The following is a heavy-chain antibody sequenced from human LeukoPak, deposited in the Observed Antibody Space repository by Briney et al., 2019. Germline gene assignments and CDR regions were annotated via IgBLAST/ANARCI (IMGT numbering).Heavy chain of an antibody. Sequence: GGSLRLSCAASGFTVSSNYMSWVRQAPGKGLEWVSSISSSSYIYYADSVKGRFTISRDNAKNSLYLQMNSLRAEDTAVYYCARDSDIAAAGDAFDIWGQGTMVTVSS. D-gene: IGHD6-13*01. J-gene: IGHJ3*02. V-gene: IGHV3-69-1*01. CDR1: GFTVSSNY. CDR2: ISSSSYI. CDR3: ARDSDIAAAGDAFDI.